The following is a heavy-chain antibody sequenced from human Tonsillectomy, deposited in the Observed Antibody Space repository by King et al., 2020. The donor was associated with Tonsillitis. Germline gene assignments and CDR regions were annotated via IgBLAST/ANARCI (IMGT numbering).Heavy chain of an antibody. Sequence: QLVQSGGGVVQPGRSLRLSCAASGFTFSSYGMHWVRQAPGKGLEWVAIISYDGSNKYYAHSVRGRFTISRDNSKNTLYLQMNSLRDDDTDVYFCAKGPKLRYFDWLLFFFDPWGQGTLVTVSS. CDR2: ISYDGSNK. V-gene: IGHV3-30*18. D-gene: IGHD3-9*01. CDR3: AKGPKLRYFDWLLFFFDP. CDR1: GFTFSSYG. J-gene: IGHJ5*02.